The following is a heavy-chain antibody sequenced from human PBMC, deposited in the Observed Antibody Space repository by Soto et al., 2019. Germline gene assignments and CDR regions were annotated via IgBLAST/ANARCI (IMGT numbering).Heavy chain of an antibody. CDR3: ARGRIGNYYFYGLDV. CDR1: GGSFSDYY. Sequence: SETLSLTCAVYGGSFSDYYWSWFRRPPGKGLEWIGEIDHSGGTNYNPSLKSRVSISVDTSKNQFSLKLRSVTAADTAVFFCARGRIGNYYFYGLDVWGPGTTVTVSS. J-gene: IGHJ6*02. V-gene: IGHV4-34*01. D-gene: IGHD2-21*01. CDR2: IDHSGGT.